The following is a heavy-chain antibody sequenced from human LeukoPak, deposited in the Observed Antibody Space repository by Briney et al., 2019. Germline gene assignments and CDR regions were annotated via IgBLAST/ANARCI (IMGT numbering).Heavy chain of an antibody. J-gene: IGHJ6*03. Sequence: ASVKVSCKASGFTFTSSAMQWVRQATGQGLEWMGWMNPNSGDTGYAQTFLGRVTLTRDTSISTAYMELSSLRSEDTAVYYCARGPDYDLLTGYPDYYYYSMDVWGKGTTVTVSS. CDR1: GFTFTSSA. CDR2: MNPNSGDT. D-gene: IGHD3-9*01. CDR3: ARGPDYDLLTGYPDYYYYSMDV. V-gene: IGHV1-8*02.